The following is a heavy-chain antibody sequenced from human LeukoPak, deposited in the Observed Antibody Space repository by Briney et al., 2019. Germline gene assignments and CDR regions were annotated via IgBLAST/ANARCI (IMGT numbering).Heavy chain of an antibody. CDR1: GYTFTSYG. V-gene: IGHV1-18*01. J-gene: IGHJ3*02. CDR2: ISAYNGNT. Sequence: GASVKVSCKASGYTFTSYGISWVRQAPGQGLEWMGWISAYNGNTNYAQKFQGRVTMTEDTSTDTAYMELSSLRSEDTAVYYCTVVTDKAFDIWGQGTMVTVSS. D-gene: IGHD2-21*02. CDR3: TVVTDKAFDI.